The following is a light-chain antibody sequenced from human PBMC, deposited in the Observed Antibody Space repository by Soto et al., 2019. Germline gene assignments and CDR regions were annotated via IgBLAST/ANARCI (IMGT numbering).Light chain of an antibody. CDR3: LQHETYPRT. Sequence: DIQMTQSPSSLFASIGDRVSITCRASQDIRNNLGWYQQKPGKAPKRLIYGTSKLQTGVPSRFSGSGSGTEFTLTISSLQPEDFATYYFLQHETYPRTFGQGTKVEVK. J-gene: IGKJ1*01. V-gene: IGKV1-17*01. CDR2: GTS. CDR1: QDIRNN.